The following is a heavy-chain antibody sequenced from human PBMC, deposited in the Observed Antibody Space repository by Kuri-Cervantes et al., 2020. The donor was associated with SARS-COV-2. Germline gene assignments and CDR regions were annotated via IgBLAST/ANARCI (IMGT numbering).Heavy chain of an antibody. Sequence: GGSLRLSCVASGFTFSAYTLNWVRQAPGKGLEWVGFIRSKAYGGTTEYAASVKGRFTISRDDSKSIAYLQMNSLKTEDTAVYYCTRENFWSGYSDYWGQGTLVTVSS. CDR1: GFTFSAYT. CDR3: TRENFWSGYSDY. CDR2: IRSKAYGGTT. V-gene: IGHV3-49*04. D-gene: IGHD3-3*01. J-gene: IGHJ4*02.